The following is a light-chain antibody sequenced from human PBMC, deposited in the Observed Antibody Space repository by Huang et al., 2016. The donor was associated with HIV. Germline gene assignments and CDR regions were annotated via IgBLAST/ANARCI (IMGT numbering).Light chain of an antibody. CDR2: DAS. CDR1: QRVSSY. J-gene: IGKJ4*01. CDR3: QQRSNWPLT. Sequence: EIVLTQSPATLSLSPGESATLSCRASQRVSSYLAWYQQKPGQAPSLLIYDASSRSTGIPARFSGSGCGTDFTLTISSLEPEDFAVYYCQQRSNWPLTFGGGTKVEIK. V-gene: IGKV3-11*01.